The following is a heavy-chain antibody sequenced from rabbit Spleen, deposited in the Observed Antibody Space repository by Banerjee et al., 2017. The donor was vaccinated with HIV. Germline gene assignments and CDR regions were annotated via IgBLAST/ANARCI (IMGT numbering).Heavy chain of an antibody. V-gene: IGHV1S40*01. CDR1: GFSFITAYW. Sequence: SLEESGGDLVKPGASLTLTCTASGFSFITAYWICWVRQAPGKGLEWIACIYGGSSGDTYYASWAKGRFIITKTSSTTVTLQMTSLTAADTATYVCARDLVAVIGWNFNLWGQGTLVTVS. D-gene: IGHD1-1*01. J-gene: IGHJ4*01. CDR3: ARDLVAVIGWNFNL. CDR2: IYGGSSGDT.